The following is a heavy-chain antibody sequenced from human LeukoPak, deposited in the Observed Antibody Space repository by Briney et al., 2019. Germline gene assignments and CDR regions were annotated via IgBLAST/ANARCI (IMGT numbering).Heavy chain of an antibody. J-gene: IGHJ6*02. CDR3: AKDSSVYYYYGMDV. CDR1: GFTFSSYA. Sequence: GGSLRLSCAASGFTFSSYAMSWVRQAPGKGLEWVSAISGSGGSTYYADSVKGRFTISRDNSKNTLYLQMNSLRAEDTAVYYCAKDSSVYYYYGMDVWGQGTTVTVSS. V-gene: IGHV3-23*01. CDR2: ISGSGGST.